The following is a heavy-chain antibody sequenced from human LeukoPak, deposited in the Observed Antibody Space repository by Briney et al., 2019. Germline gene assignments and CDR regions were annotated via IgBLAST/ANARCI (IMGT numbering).Heavy chain of an antibody. Sequence: GGSLRLSCAVSGFTFSGSAMHWVRQASGKGVEGVGRIGRRAETYATTYAASVKARFTISRHDSKNTAYLQMNNLKTEDTPVYYCLVEPTYYVDVWGKGTAVTVSS. V-gene: IGHV3-73*01. CDR3: LVEPTYYVDV. J-gene: IGHJ6*03. CDR2: IGRRAETYAT. CDR1: GFTFSGSA.